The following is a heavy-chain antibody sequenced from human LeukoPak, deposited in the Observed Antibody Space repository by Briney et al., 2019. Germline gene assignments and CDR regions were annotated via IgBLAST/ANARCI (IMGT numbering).Heavy chain of an antibody. CDR2: IYYSGST. D-gene: IGHD3-10*01. CDR1: GGSISSYY. Sequence: PAETLSLTCTVSGGSISSYYWSWIRQPPGKGLEWIGYIYYSGSTNYNPSLKSRVTISVDTSKNQFSLKLSSVTAADTAVYYCARDWPMVRGGGAFDIWGQGTMVTVSS. V-gene: IGHV4-59*01. CDR3: ARDWPMVRGGGAFDI. J-gene: IGHJ3*02.